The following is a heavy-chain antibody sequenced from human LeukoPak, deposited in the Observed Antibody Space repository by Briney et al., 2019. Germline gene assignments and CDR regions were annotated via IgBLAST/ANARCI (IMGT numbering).Heavy chain of an antibody. CDR1: GFTFSSHW. V-gene: IGHV3-7*01. J-gene: IGHJ4*02. CDR3: ARRASTERGHSYGLDY. CDR2: IKEDGSEK. D-gene: IGHD5-18*01. Sequence: PGGSLRLSCAASGFTFSSHWMSWVRQAPRKGLEWLANIKEDGSEKYYVDSVKGRFTISRDNAKNSLYLQMSSLRAEDTAVYYCARRASTERGHSYGLDYWGQGTLVTVSS.